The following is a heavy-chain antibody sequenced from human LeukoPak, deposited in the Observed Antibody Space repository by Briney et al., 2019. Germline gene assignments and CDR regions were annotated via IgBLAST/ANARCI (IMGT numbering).Heavy chain of an antibody. V-gene: IGHV4-59*01. CDR1: GGSLSSYY. Sequence: SETLSLTCTVSGGSLSSYYWSWIRQPPGKGLEWIGYIYYSGSTNYNPSLKSRVTISVDTSKNQFSLKLSSVTAADTAVYYCARESFYYDSSGYFDYWGQGTLVTVSS. D-gene: IGHD3-22*01. J-gene: IGHJ4*02. CDR3: ARESFYYDSSGYFDY. CDR2: IYYSGST.